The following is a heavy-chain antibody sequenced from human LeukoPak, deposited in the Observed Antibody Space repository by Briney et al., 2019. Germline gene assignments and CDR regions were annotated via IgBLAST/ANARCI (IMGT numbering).Heavy chain of an antibody. CDR3: ARDRYARDGNFDY. CDR1: GFTVSRNY. D-gene: IGHD5-24*01. Sequence: PGGSLRLSCAASGFTVSRNYMSWVRQAPGKGLEWVSVIYSGGSTYYADSVKGRFTISRDNSKNTLYLQMNSLRAEDTAVYYCARDRYARDGNFDYWGQGNMVTVSS. J-gene: IGHJ4*02. CDR2: IYSGGST. V-gene: IGHV3-66*01.